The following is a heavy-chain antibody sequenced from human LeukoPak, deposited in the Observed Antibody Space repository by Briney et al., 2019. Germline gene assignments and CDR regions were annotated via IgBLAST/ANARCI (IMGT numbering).Heavy chain of an antibody. CDR2: IQNDGNNK. CDR1: GFTFSSNG. D-gene: IGHD6-6*01. J-gene: IGHJ4*02. V-gene: IGHV3-30*02. Sequence: PRGSLRVSCAASGFTFSSNGMHWVRQAPGKGLGCVAVIQNDGNNKKYADSVKSRVTISSDNSKNTLYLQMNSLRSEATAVYYCARDWGTSSLYLVSWGQGTLVTVSS. CDR3: ARDWGTSSLYLVS.